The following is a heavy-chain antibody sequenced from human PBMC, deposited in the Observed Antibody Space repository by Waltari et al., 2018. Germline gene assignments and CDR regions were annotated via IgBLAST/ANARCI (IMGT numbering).Heavy chain of an antibody. CDR3: ASPGPLGAFDI. J-gene: IGHJ3*02. CDR2: IYYSWST. CDR1: GGSISSYY. V-gene: IGHV4-59*01. Sequence: QVQLQESGPGLVKPSETLSLTCTVSGGSISSYYWSWIRQPPGKGLEWIGYIYYSWSTNYNPSLKSRVTISVDTSKNQFSLKLSSVTAADTAVYYCASPGPLGAFDIWGQGTMVTVSS.